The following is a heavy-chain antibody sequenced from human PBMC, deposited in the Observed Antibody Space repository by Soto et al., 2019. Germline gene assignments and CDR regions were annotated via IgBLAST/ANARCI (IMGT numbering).Heavy chain of an antibody. D-gene: IGHD2-2*01. CDR2: INHSGST. J-gene: IGHJ5*02. Sequence: SETLSLTCAVYGGSFSGYYWSWIRQPPGKGLEWIGEINHSGSTNYSPSLESRVTISVDTSKNQFSLKLSSVTAADTAVYYCVRGLSAVPADIMSWGQGPLVTVS. CDR3: VRGLSAVPADIMS. CDR1: GGSFSGYY. V-gene: IGHV4-34*01.